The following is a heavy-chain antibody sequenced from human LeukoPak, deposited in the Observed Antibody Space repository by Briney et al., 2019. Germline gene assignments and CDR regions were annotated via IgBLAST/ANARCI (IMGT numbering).Heavy chain of an antibody. D-gene: IGHD2-2*01. V-gene: IGHV4-39*01. CDR1: GGSISSSSYY. J-gene: IGHJ3*02. CDR2: IHYSGST. CDR3: ARRNVVVPATMARAFDI. Sequence: SETLSLIRTVSGGSISSSSYYWGWIRQSTEKGLEWIAHIHYSGSTYYNPSLKSRVTISVDTSKNQFSLNLSSVTAADTAVYYCARRNVVVPATMARAFDIWGQGTIITVSS.